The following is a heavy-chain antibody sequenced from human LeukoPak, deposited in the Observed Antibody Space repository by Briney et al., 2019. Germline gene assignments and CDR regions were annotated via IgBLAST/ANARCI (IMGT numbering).Heavy chain of an antibody. CDR3: ARDHWILWFGEALDY. Sequence: SETLSLTCTVSGGSISSSPYYWGWIRQPPGKGLEWIGSIYYSGTTHYNPSLESRVTISVDTSKNQFSLKLSSVTAADTAVYYCARDHWILWFGEALDYWGQGTLVTVSS. CDR2: IYYSGTT. J-gene: IGHJ4*02. CDR1: GGSISSSPYY. V-gene: IGHV4-39*07. D-gene: IGHD3-10*01.